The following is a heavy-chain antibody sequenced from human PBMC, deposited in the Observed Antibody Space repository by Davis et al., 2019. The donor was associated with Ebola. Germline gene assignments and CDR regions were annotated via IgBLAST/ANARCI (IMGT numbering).Heavy chain of an antibody. CDR1: GYTFTSYG. D-gene: IGHD3-10*01. CDR2: ISAYNGNT. V-gene: IGHV1-18*01. Sequence: ASVKVSCKASGYTFTSYGISWVRQAPGQGLEWMGWISAYNGNTNYAQKFQGRVTITADKSTSTAYMELSSLRSEDTAVYYCASSAVQGVIWYYGMDVWGQGTTVTVSS. J-gene: IGHJ6*02. CDR3: ASSAVQGVIWYYGMDV.